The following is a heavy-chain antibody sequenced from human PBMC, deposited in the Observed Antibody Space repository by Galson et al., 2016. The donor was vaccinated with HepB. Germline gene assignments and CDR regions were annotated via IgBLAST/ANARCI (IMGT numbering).Heavy chain of an antibody. J-gene: IGHJ4*02. D-gene: IGHD6-19*01. CDR3: ARVMGQWLPYF. Sequence: QSGAEVTEPGESLKISCETSGYTFTDYWIGWVRQLPGKGLEWMGITYPRESDTGYSPSFHGQVTISADKSISTLYLHWSSLKASDTAMYYCARVMGQWLPYFWGQGTLVTVSS. CDR1: GYTFTDYW. V-gene: IGHV5-51*01. CDR2: TYPRESDT.